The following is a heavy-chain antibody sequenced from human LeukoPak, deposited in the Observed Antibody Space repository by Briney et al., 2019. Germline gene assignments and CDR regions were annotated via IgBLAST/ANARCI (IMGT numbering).Heavy chain of an antibody. V-gene: IGHV1-2*02. CDR2: INPNSGGT. CDR1: GYTFTGYY. Sequence: GASVKVSCKASGYTFTGYYMHWVRQAPGQGLEWMGWINPNSGGTDYAQKFQGRITMTRDTSISTTYMELSRLISDDTAMYYCATGRQWLVGGDWFDPWGQGTLVTVSS. D-gene: IGHD6-19*01. CDR3: ATGRQWLVGGDWFDP. J-gene: IGHJ5*02.